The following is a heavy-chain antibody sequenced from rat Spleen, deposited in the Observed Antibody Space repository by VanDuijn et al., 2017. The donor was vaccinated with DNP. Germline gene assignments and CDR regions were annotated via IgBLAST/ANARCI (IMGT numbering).Heavy chain of an antibody. J-gene: IGHJ2*01. CDR3: ARGNNRDH. D-gene: IGHD1-10*01. Sequence: QVQLKESGPDLVQPSQTLSLTCTVSGFSLTNYHVHWVRQPPGKGLEWMGRIQSGGNTDYNSALKSRLTITRDTSKGQVFLKMNSVQTEDSAMYFCARGNNRDHWGQGVMVTVSS. CDR2: IQSGGNT. CDR1: GFSLTNYH. V-gene: IGHV2-27*01.